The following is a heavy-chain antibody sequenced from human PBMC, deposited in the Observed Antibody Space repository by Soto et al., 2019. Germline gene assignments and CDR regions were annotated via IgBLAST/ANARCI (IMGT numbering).Heavy chain of an antibody. D-gene: IGHD6-13*01. J-gene: IGHJ6*02. Sequence: QVQLVESGGGGVQPGRSLRLSCAASGFTVSSYGMQVVRQAPGKGLEWVAVISYDGSRKYYADYVKSRFTISRDNSKNTLSLEVNSLRAEDTAVYYCAKAHGCSSRGLRNYYCQCGMDVWGQGTTVTVSS. V-gene: IGHV3-30*18. CDR3: AKAHGCSSRGLRNYYCQCGMDV. CDR2: ISYDGSRK. CDR1: GFTVSSYG.